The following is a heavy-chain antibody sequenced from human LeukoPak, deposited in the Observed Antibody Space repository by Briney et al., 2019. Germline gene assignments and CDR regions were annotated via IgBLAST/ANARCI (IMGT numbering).Heavy chain of an antibody. CDR3: ARLDTAMVSYFDY. D-gene: IGHD5-18*01. J-gene: IGHJ4*02. Sequence: KASETLSLTCAVYGGSFSGYYWSWIRQPPGKGLEWIGEINHSGSTNYNPSLKSRVTISVDTSKNQFSLKLSSVTAADTAVYYCARLDTAMVSYFDYWGQGTLVTVSS. CDR2: INHSGST. CDR1: GGSFSGYY. V-gene: IGHV4-34*01.